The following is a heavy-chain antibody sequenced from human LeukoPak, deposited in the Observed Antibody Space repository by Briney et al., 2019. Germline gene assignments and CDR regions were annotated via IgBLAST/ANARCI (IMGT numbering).Heavy chain of an antibody. Sequence: GASVKVSCKTSGYTFTNSGINWVRQAPGQGLEWMGWISGYNGNTNYAQKLQGRVTMTTDTSTDTAYMELRSLRSDDTAVYYRARAGDRLYSDFWGQGTLVTVSS. J-gene: IGHJ4*02. CDR2: ISGYNGNT. CDR1: GYTFTNSG. V-gene: IGHV1-18*01. D-gene: IGHD3-10*02. CDR3: ARAGDRLYSDF.